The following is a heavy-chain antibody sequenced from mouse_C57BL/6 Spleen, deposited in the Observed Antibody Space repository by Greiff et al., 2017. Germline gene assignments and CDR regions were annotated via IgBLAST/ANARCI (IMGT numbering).Heavy chain of an antibody. V-gene: IGHV1-39*01. CDR2: INPNYGTT. CDR3: ARGGVTTRNWYFEV. J-gene: IGHJ1*03. CDR1: GYSFTDYN. D-gene: IGHD2-2*01. Sequence: EVKLQQSGPELVKPGASVKISCKASGYSFTDYNMNWVKQSTGKSLEWIGVINPNYGTTSYNQKFKGKATLTVDQSSSTAYMQLNSLTSEDSAVYYCARGGVTTRNWYFEVWGTGTTVTVSS.